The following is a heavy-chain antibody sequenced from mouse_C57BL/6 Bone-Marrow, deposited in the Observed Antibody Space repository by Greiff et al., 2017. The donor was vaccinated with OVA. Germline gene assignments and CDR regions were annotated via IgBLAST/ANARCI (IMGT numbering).Heavy chain of an antibody. J-gene: IGHJ3*01. V-gene: IGHV5-4*03. Sequence: EVKLVESGGGLVKPGGSLKLSCAASGFTFSSYAMSWVRQTPEKRLEWVATISDGGSYTYYPDNVKGRFTISRDNAKNNLYLQMSHLKSEDTAMYYCAIYYYGGFAYWGQGTLVTVSA. CDR2: ISDGGSYT. CDR3: AIYYYGGFAY. D-gene: IGHD1-1*01. CDR1: GFTFSSYA.